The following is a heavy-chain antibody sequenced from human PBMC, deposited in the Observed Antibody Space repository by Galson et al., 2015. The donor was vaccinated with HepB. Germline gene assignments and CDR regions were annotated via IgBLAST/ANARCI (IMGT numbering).Heavy chain of an antibody. Sequence: SLRLSCEASGFTFSSYDMHWVRQATGKGLEWVSAIGTAGDTYYPGSVKGRFTISRENAKNSLYLQMNSLRAGDTAVYYCARGGYYDSSCALSFDPWGQGTLVTVSS. CDR3: ARGGYYDSSCALSFDP. CDR1: GFTFSSYD. V-gene: IGHV3-13*04. J-gene: IGHJ5*02. D-gene: IGHD3-22*01. CDR2: IGTAGDT.